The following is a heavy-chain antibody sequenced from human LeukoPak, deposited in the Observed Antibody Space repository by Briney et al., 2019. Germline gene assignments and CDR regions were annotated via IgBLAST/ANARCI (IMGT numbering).Heavy chain of an antibody. V-gene: IGHV3-21*01. CDR2: ITSTGRYI. D-gene: IGHD5-24*01. CDR3: ARETPRRGETRDGYR. Sequence: GGSLRLSCAASGFNFIDYTMNWVRQAPGKGLEWVSSITSTGRYIFYADSLKGRFTISRDNAKKSLYLQMNSLRAEDTAVYYCARETPRRGETRDGYRWGQGTLVTVSS. J-gene: IGHJ4*02. CDR1: GFNFIDYT.